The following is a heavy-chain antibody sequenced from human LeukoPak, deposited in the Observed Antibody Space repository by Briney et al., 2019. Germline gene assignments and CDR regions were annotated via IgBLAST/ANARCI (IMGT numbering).Heavy chain of an antibody. J-gene: IGHJ6*02. Sequence: PGGSLRLSCAASGFTFSSYGMPWVRQAPGKGLEWVAVIWYDGSNKYYADSVKGRFTISRDNSKNTLYLRMNSLRAEDTAVYYCARDRDPTVVTPGYYGMDVWGQGTTVTVSS. D-gene: IGHD4-23*01. V-gene: IGHV3-33*01. CDR1: GFTFSSYG. CDR3: ARDRDPTVVTPGYYGMDV. CDR2: IWYDGSNK.